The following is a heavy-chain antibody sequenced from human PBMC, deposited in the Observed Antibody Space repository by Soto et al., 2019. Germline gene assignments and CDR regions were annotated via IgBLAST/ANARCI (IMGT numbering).Heavy chain of an antibody. CDR2: IIPIFGTA. CDR3: AGGDTTVVTDWYFDL. J-gene: IGHJ2*01. D-gene: IGHD4-17*01. Sequence: QVQLVQSGAEVKKPGSSVKVSCKASGGTFSSYAISWVRQAPGQGLEWMGGIIPIFGTANYAQKFQGRVTITADESTSTAYRERSSLRSEDTAVYYCAGGDTTVVTDWYFDLWGRGTLVTVSS. V-gene: IGHV1-69*12. CDR1: GGTFSSYA.